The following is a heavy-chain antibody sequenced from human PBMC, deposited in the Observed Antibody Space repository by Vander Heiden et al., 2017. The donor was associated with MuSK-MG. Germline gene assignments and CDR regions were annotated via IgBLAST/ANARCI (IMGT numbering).Heavy chain of an antibody. CDR3: ARKGWLQPFDF. V-gene: IGHV4-38-2*01. CDR1: DYSISRGYY. CDR2: ILHDGRT. D-gene: IGHD5-12*01. Sequence: QVQLQESGPGLVKPSETLSLMCAVSDYSISRGYYWGWIRQSPGKGLEWIGNILHDGRTYYNPSLESRVTISLDASENQFSLSLTSVTAADTAVDYCARKGWLQPFDFWGQGTRVTVSS. J-gene: IGHJ4*02.